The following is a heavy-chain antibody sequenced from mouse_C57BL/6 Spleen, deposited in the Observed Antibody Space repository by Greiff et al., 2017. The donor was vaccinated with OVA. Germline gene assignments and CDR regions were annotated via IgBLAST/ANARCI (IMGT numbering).Heavy chain of an antibody. Sequence: QVQLQQSGAELARPGASVKLSCKASGYTFTSYGISWVKQRTGQGLEWIGEIYPRSGNTYYNEKFKGKATLTADKSSSTAYMELRSLTSEDSAVYFCARGGITYYFDYWGKGTTLTVSS. CDR3: ARGGITYYFDY. V-gene: IGHV1-81*01. CDR1: GYTFTSYG. D-gene: IGHD2-4*01. CDR2: IYPRSGNT. J-gene: IGHJ2*01.